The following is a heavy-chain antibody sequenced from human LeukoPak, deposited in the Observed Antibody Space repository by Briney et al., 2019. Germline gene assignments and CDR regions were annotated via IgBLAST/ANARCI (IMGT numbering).Heavy chain of an antibody. D-gene: IGHD1-26*01. CDR3: AREGGEVNPKWTNWFDP. J-gene: IGHJ5*02. CDR2: IIPIFGTA. Sequence: ASVKVSCKASGGTFSSYAISWVRQAPGQGLEWMGGIIPIFGTANYAQKFQGRVTITANESTSTAYMELSSLRSEDTAVYYCAREGGEVNPKWTNWFDPWGQGTLVTVSS. V-gene: IGHV1-69*13. CDR1: GGTFSSYA.